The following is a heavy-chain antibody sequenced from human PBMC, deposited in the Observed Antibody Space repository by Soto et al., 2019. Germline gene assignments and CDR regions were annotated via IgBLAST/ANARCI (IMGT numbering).Heavy chain of an antibody. CDR2: ISAYNGNT. V-gene: IGHV1-18*01. CDR1: GYTFTSYG. D-gene: IGHD3-22*01. CDR3: ARVFEWYYYDSNGYSTPNSYYYYYGMDV. Sequence: GASVKVSCKASGYTFTSYGISWVRQAPGQGLEWMGWISAYNGNTNYAQKLQGRVTMTTDTSTSTAYMELRSLRSDDTAVYYCARVFEWYYYDSNGYSTPNSYYYYYGMDVWGQGTTVTVSS. J-gene: IGHJ6*02.